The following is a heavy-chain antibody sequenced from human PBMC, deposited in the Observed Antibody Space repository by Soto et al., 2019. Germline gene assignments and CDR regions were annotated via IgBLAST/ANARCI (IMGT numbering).Heavy chain of an antibody. Sequence: SSETLSLTCTVSGGSISSYYWSWIRQPPGKGLEWIGYIYYSGSTNYNPSLKSRVTISVDTSKNQFSLKLSSVTAADTAVYYCARYTIYYYDSSGFDYWGQGTLVTVSS. J-gene: IGHJ4*02. V-gene: IGHV4-59*01. CDR2: IYYSGST. D-gene: IGHD3-22*01. CDR1: GGSISSYY. CDR3: ARYTIYYYDSSGFDY.